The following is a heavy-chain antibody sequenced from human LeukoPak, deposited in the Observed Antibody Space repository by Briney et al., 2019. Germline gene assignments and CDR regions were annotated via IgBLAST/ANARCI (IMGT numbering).Heavy chain of an antibody. V-gene: IGHV3-64D*06. D-gene: IGHD2-15*01. CDR1: GFTFSSYA. J-gene: IGHJ4*02. CDR3: VKDRNIVVVVAATLLLDY. Sequence: GGSLRLSCSASGFTFSSYAMHWVRQAPGKGLEYVSAISSNGGSTYYADSVKGRFTISRDNSKNTLYLQMSSLRAEDPAVYYCVKDRNIVVVVAATLLLDYWGQGTRVTVSS. CDR2: ISSNGGST.